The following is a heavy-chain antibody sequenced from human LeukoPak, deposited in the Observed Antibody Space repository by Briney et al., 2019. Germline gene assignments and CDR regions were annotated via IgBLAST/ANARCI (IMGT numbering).Heavy chain of an antibody. V-gene: IGHV3-7*01. CDR2: IKQDGSEI. CDR1: GFTFSNFW. CDR3: TRDRQGSGIYSTDY. Sequence: PGGSLRLSCAASGFTFSNFWMSWVRQVPGEGLEWVANIKQDGSEIHYVDSVKGRFTISRDNAQNSLYLHMHSLRAEDTAVYYCTRDRQGSGIYSTDYWGREPWSPSP. J-gene: IGHJ4*02. D-gene: IGHD3-10*01.